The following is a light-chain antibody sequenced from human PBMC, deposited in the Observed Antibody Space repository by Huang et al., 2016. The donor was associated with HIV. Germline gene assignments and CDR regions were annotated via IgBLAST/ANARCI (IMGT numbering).Light chain of an antibody. CDR2: AAS. CDR1: QDISSF. J-gene: IGKJ3*01. CDR3: LQLNSYVGT. V-gene: IGKV1-9*01. Sequence: IQLTQSPSSLSASVGDRVTITCRASQDISSFLAWYQQKPGKAPKLLIYAASTLESGGPSRFSGSGSGTDFTLTINNLQPEDFATYYCLQLNSYVGTFGPGTNVDV.